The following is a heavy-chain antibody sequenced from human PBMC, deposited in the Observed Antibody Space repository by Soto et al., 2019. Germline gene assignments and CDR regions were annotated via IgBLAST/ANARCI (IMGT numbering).Heavy chain of an antibody. CDR3: VKDDGGYPSTAPH. D-gene: IGHD4-17*01. V-gene: IGHV3-23*04. CDR2: ISGSGDTT. CDR1: GITISNYP. Sequence: EVRLVESGGGLVQPGGSLRLSCAASGITISNYPMSWVRQAPGKGLHWVSGISGSGDTTYYADSAKGRFTISKDISKNSLFLQLDSLRVEDSAFYFCVKDDGGYPSTAPHWGQGTLVTVSP. J-gene: IGHJ4*02.